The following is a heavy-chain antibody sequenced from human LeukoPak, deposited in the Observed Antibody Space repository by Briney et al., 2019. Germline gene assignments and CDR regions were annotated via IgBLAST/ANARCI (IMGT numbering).Heavy chain of an antibody. CDR2: IYPGDSDT. D-gene: IGHD2-2*01. CDR1: GYSFTGYW. CDR3: ARRPGYCSSTSCYPNFDY. V-gene: IGHV5-51*01. Sequence: GESLKISCKGSGYSFTGYWIGWVRQMPGKGLEWMGSIYPGDSDTRYSPSFQGQVTISADKSISTAYLQWSSLKASDTAMYYCARRPGYCSSTSCYPNFDYWGQGTLVTVSS. J-gene: IGHJ4*02.